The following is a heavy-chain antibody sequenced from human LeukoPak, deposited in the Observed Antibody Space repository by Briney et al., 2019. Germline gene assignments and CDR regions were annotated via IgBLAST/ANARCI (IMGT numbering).Heavy chain of an antibody. J-gene: IGHJ3*02. CDR3: ARWEGRMNAFDI. CDR1: GGSISSYY. CDR2: IYYSGST. V-gene: IGHV4-59*08. D-gene: IGHD1-26*01. Sequence: SETLSLTCTVSGGSISSYYWSWIRQPPGKGLEWIGYIYYSGSTNYNPSLKSRVTISVDTSKNQFSLKLNSVTAADTAVYYCARWEGRMNAFDIWGQGTMVTVSS.